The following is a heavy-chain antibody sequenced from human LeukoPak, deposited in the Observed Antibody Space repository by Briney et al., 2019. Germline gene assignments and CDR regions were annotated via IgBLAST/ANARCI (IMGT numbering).Heavy chain of an antibody. D-gene: IGHD3-10*01. V-gene: IGHV4-39*01. CDR1: GGSVSSSSFY. CDR3: ALWFGELGAFDI. J-gene: IGHJ3*02. Sequence: ETLSLTCTVSGGSVSSSSFYWGWIRQPPGKGLEWIGSVYYSGSIYYNPSLKNRVTMSIDTSKNQFSLKLSSVTAADTALYYCALWFGELGAFDIWGQGTMVTVSS. CDR2: VYYSGSI.